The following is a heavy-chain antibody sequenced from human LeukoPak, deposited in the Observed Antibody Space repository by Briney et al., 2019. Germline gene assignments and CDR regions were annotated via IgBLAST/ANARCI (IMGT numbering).Heavy chain of an antibody. D-gene: IGHD4-17*01. CDR3: ATKYDYGDYYWYFDL. V-gene: IGHV3-23*01. J-gene: IGHJ2*01. CDR1: GFTFSSYG. CDR2: ISSSGATT. Sequence: GRSLRLSCAGSGFTFSSYGMSWVRQAPGKGLEWVSGISSSGATTYYADSVKGRFTISRDNSKNTLYLQMNSLSAGDTALYYCATKYDYGDYYWYFDLWGRGTLVIVSS.